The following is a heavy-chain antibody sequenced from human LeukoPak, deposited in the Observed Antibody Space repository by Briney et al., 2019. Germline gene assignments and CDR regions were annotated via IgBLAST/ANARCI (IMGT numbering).Heavy chain of an antibody. Sequence: GGSLRLSCAASGFTFSTYGMHWVRQAPGKGLEWVAVLSNDGSNKYYADSVKGRFTISRDNPKNTLYLQMNSLRAEDTAIYFCSKAHTSSGYYPYFDLWGQGTLVTVSS. D-gene: IGHD3-22*01. J-gene: IGHJ4*02. V-gene: IGHV3-30*18. CDR2: LSNDGSNK. CDR1: GFTFSTYG. CDR3: SKAHTSSGYYPYFDL.